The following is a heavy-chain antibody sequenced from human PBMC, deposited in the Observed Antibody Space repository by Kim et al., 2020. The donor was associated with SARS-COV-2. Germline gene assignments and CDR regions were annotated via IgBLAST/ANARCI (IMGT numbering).Heavy chain of an antibody. Sequence: GGSLRLSCAASGFTFSSYGMHWVRQAPGKGLEWVAVIWYDGSNKYYADSVKGRFTISRDNSKNTLYLQMNSLRAEDTAVYYCARDSESPSIAAAEALDYWGQGTLVTVSS. CDR1: GFTFSSYG. V-gene: IGHV3-33*01. D-gene: IGHD6-13*01. CDR2: IWYDGSNK. J-gene: IGHJ4*02. CDR3: ARDSESPSIAAAEALDY.